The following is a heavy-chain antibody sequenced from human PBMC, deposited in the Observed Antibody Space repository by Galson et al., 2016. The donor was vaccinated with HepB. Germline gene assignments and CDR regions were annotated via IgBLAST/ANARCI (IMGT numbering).Heavy chain of an antibody. CDR3: AKDTHTWGRGDCFDY. Sequence: SLRLSCAASGFTFSTYAMSWVRQAPGKGLEWVSGISDSGSSLYYADSVKGRFTISRDNSKNTLFLQMNSLRAEDTAVYYCAKDTHTWGRGDCFDYWGQGTLVTVSS. V-gene: IGHV3-23*01. J-gene: IGHJ4*02. D-gene: IGHD3-16*01. CDR1: GFTFSTYA. CDR2: ISDSGSSL.